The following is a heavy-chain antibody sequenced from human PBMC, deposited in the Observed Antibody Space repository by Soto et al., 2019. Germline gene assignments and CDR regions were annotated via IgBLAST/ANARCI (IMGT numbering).Heavy chain of an antibody. CDR3: AKSLIVVVVAAPYGMDV. V-gene: IGHV1-69*13. J-gene: IGHJ6*02. CDR1: GGTFSSYA. CDR2: IIPIFGTA. D-gene: IGHD2-15*01. Sequence: SVKVSCKASGGTFSSYAISWVRQAPGQGLEWMGGIIPIFGTANYAQKFQGRATITADESTSTAYMELSSLRSEDTAVYYCAKSLIVVVVAAPYGMDVWGQGTTVTVSS.